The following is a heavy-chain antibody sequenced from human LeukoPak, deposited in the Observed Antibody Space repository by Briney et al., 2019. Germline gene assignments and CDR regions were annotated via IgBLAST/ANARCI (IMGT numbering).Heavy chain of an antibody. J-gene: IGHJ4*02. CDR2: INPNSGGT. CDR3: ARGWYSGRSWVDY. Sequence: RVASVKVSCEASGYIFTSYGISWVRQAPGQGLEWMGWINPNSGGTNYAQKFQGWVTMTRDTSISTAYMELSRLRSDDTAVYYCARGWYSGRSWVDYWGQGALVTVSS. V-gene: IGHV1-2*04. CDR1: GYIFTSYG. D-gene: IGHD1-26*01.